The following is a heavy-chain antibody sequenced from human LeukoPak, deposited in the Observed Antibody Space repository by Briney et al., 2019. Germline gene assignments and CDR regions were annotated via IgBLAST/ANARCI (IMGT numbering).Heavy chain of an antibody. Sequence: EASVKVSCKASGYTFTGYYIHWARQAPGQGLEWMGRINPNSGGTNYAQQFEGRVTMTRDTSISIAYMDLSRLRSDDTAVYYCARSNYYDSSGYVIDYWGQGTLVTVSS. J-gene: IGHJ4*02. CDR3: ARSNYYDSSGYVIDY. CDR1: GYTFTGYY. CDR2: INPNSGGT. V-gene: IGHV1-2*06. D-gene: IGHD3-22*01.